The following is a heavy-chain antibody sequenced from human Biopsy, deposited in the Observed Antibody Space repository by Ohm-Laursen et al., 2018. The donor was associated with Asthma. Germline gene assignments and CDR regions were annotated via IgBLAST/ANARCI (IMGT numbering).Heavy chain of an antibody. Sequence: SLRFSCAASGFAVSRDHMFWVRQAPGKGLEWVSVIYSGGTSHTADSVRGRFTISRDYSKNTLYLQMHSLRVEDTAVYYCARGDSSGWSHYYFDYWGQGTLVTVSS. CDR3: ARGDSSGWSHYYFDY. V-gene: IGHV3-53*01. D-gene: IGHD6-19*01. J-gene: IGHJ4*02. CDR1: GFAVSRDH. CDR2: IYSGGTS.